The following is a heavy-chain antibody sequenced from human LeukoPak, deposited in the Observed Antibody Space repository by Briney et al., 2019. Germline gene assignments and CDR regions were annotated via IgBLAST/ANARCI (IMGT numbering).Heavy chain of an antibody. V-gene: IGHV4-4*02. J-gene: IGHJ4*02. CDR2: IHHSGSI. Sequence: SGTLSLTCAVSGVSISSNLWWTWVRQPPGKGLEWIAEIHHSGSINYNPSLKSRVTISVDKAKNQFSLNLNSVTAADTAVYYCARGGDRSFDYWGQGTLVTVSS. CDR3: ARGGDRSFDY. D-gene: IGHD3-10*01. CDR1: GVSISSNLW.